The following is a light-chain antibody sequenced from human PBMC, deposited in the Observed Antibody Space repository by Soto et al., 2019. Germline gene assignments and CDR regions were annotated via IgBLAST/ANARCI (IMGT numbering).Light chain of an antibody. CDR3: GTWDNSLSGGV. Sequence: QSALTQPPSVSAAPGQTVTISCSGSSSNIEDNYVSWYQQLPGTAPKLLIYEDNRRPSGIPDRFSGSKSGTSATLGITGLQTGDEADYYCGTWDNSLSGGVFGGGTKVTVL. CDR1: SSNIEDNY. J-gene: IGLJ3*02. CDR2: EDN. V-gene: IGLV1-51*02.